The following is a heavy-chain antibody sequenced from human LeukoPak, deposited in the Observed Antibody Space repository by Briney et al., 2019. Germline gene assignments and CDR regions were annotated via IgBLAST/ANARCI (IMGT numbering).Heavy chain of an antibody. CDR3: ASGSYVGPTSGYFDY. V-gene: IGHV4-31*03. CDR2: IYYSGST. CDR1: GGSISSGGYN. J-gene: IGHJ4*02. Sequence: SQTLSLTCTVSGGSISSGGYNWSWIRQHPGKGLECIGYIYYSGSTYYNPSLKSRVTISVDTSKNQFSLKLSSVTAADTAVYYCASGSYVGPTSGYFDYWGQGTLVTVSS. D-gene: IGHD1-26*01.